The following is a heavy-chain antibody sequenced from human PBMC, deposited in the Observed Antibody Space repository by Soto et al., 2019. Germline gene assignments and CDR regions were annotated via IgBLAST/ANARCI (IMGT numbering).Heavy chain of an antibody. CDR1: GFTFSSYS. CDR3: ARDLENAFDI. CDR2: ISSSSSYI. V-gene: IGHV3-21*01. Sequence: VVSLRVSWAASGFTFSSYSMNWVRQAPGKGLEWVSSISSSSSYIYYADSVKGRFTISRDNAKNSLYLQMNSLRAEDTAVYYCARDLENAFDIWGQGTMVTVSS. J-gene: IGHJ3*02.